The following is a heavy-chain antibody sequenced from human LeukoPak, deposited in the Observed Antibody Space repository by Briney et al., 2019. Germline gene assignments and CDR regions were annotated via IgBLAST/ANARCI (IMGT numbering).Heavy chain of an antibody. CDR1: GFTFSNYW. Sequence: GGSLRLSCAASGFTFSNYWVHWVSQAPGKGLVWVSRINPDGSTINYADSVKGRFTISRDNAKHTLYLQMNSLRAEDTAVFYCARIPGVSGFFDYWGQGTLVTVSS. CDR2: INPDGSTI. J-gene: IGHJ4*02. V-gene: IGHV3-74*01. D-gene: IGHD2-21*01. CDR3: ARIPGVSGFFDY.